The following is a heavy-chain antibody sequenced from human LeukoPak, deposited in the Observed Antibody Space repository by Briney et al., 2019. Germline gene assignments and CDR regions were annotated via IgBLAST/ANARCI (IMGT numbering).Heavy chain of an antibody. Sequence: ASVKVSCKASGYTFTRYGISWVRQAPGQGLEWMGWISAYNGNTNYARKLQGRVTMTTDTSTSTAYMELRSLRSDDTAVYYCARDGPLEMTSSGYPHYYYYMDVWGKGTTVTVSS. CDR2: ISAYNGNT. J-gene: IGHJ6*03. CDR1: GYTFTRYG. CDR3: ARDGPLEMTSSGYPHYYYYMDV. V-gene: IGHV1-18*01. D-gene: IGHD3-22*01.